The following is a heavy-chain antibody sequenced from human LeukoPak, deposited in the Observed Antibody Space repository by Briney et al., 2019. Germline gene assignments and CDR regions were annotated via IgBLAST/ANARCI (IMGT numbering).Heavy chain of an antibody. D-gene: IGHD3-22*01. V-gene: IGHV3-30*04. CDR1: GFTFSSYA. CDR2: ISYDGSNK. J-gene: IGHJ4*02. Sequence: GGSLRLSCAASGFTFSSYAMHWVRQAPGKGLEWVAVISYDGSNKYYADSVKGRFTISRDNSKNTLYLQMNSLRAEDTAVYYCATAADPTDSSGYYFAGVDYWGQGTLVTVSS. CDR3: ATAADPTDSSGYYFAGVDY.